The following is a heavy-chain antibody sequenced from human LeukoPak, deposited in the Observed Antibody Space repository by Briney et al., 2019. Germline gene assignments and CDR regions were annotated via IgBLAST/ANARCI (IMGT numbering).Heavy chain of an antibody. CDR1: GFTFSGYW. D-gene: IGHD3-22*01. CDR3: ARGEYYSDTSSYFDY. Sequence: GGSLRLSCAASGFTFSGYWMHWVRQVPGKGLVWVSRITGDGSSTTYADSVKGRFTISRDNSKNTLFVQMSSLRAEDTAVYYCARGEYYSDTSSYFDYWGQGTLVTVSS. J-gene: IGHJ4*02. V-gene: IGHV3-74*01. CDR2: ITGDGSST.